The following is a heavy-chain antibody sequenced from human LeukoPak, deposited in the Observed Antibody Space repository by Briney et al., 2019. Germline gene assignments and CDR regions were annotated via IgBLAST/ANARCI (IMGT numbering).Heavy chain of an antibody. CDR2: ISSSGSTV. D-gene: IGHD2-2*01. V-gene: IGHV3-48*01. CDR1: GFTFSSYS. Sequence: GGSLRLSXAASGFTFSSYSMNWVRQAPGKGLEWVSYISSSGSTVYYADSVKGRFTISRDKAKNSLYLRVNSLGAEDTAVYYCARGGYCSSTTCYLSDAFDIWGQGTMVTVSS. CDR3: ARGGYCSSTTCYLSDAFDI. J-gene: IGHJ3*02.